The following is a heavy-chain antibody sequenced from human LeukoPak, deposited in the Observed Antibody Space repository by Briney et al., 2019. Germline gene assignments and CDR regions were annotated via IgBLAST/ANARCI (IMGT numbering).Heavy chain of an antibody. D-gene: IGHD6-13*01. CDR1: GGSISSSSYY. CDR3: ARRSAGAAWNWFDP. CDR2: IYYSGST. Sequence: PSETLSLTCTVSGGSISSSSYYWGWIRQPPGKGLEWIGSIYYSGSTYYNPSLKSRVTISLDTSKNQFSLRLNSVTAADTAVYYCARRSAGAAWNWFDPWGQGTLVIVSS. J-gene: IGHJ5*02. V-gene: IGHV4-39*01.